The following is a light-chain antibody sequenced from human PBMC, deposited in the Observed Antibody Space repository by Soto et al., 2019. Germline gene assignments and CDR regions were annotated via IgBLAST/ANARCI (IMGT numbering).Light chain of an antibody. CDR1: SSDVGGYNY. V-gene: IGLV2-11*01. J-gene: IGLJ1*01. CDR3: QSYDSSLSEV. Sequence: QSALTQPRSVSGSPGQSVTISCTGTSSDVGGYNYVSWYQQHPGKAPKLMIYDVSKRPSGVPDRFSGSKSGNTASLTISGLQAEDEADYYCQSYDSSLSEVFGTGTKLTVL. CDR2: DVS.